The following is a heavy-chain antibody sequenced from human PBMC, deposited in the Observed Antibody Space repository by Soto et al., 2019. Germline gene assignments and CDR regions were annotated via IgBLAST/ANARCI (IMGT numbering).Heavy chain of an antibody. J-gene: IGHJ4*02. CDR3: ARDPGYSSALYLPTSRGEYFDY. Sequence: QVQLVESGGGVVQPGRSLRLSCAASGFTFSSYGMHWVRQAPGKGLEWVAVIWCDGSNKYFADSVKGRFTISRDNSKNTLFLQMNSLRAEDTAVYYCARDPGYSSALYLPTSRGEYFDYWGQGTLVTVSS. CDR1: GFTFSSYG. V-gene: IGHV3-33*01. D-gene: IGHD6-19*01. CDR2: IWCDGSNK.